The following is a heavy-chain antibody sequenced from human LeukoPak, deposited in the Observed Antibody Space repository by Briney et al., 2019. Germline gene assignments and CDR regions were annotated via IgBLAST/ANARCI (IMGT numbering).Heavy chain of an antibody. V-gene: IGHV3-11*06. CDR2: ISSSSYT. Sequence: PGGSLGLSCAASGFTFSDYYMSWIRQAPGKGLEWVSYISSSSYTNYTDSVKGRFTISRDNAKNSQYLQMTSLRAQDTGIYYCARSSGSYRPFDSWGQGTLVIVSS. CDR3: ARSSGSYRPFDS. CDR1: GFTFSDYY. D-gene: IGHD3-22*01. J-gene: IGHJ4*02.